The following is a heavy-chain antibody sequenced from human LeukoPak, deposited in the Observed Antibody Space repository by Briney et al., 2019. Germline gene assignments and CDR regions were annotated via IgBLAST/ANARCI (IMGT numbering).Heavy chain of an antibody. D-gene: IGHD4/OR15-4a*01. CDR1: GGSISSYY. CDR3: AREGLDYHSNNWFDP. Sequence: PSETLSLTCTVSGGSISSYYWSWIRQPAGKGLEWIGRIYSNEITNYNPSLMSRVTMSVDTPKNQFSLKLSSVTAADTAVYYCAREGLDYHSNNWFDPWGQGTLVTVSS. J-gene: IGHJ5*02. V-gene: IGHV4-4*07. CDR2: IYSNEIT.